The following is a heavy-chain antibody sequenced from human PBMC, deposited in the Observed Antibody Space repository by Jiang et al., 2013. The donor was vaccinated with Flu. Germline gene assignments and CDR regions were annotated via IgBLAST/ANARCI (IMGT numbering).Heavy chain of an antibody. D-gene: IGHD6-19*01. J-gene: IGHJ2*01. Sequence: AAWNWIRQSPSRGLEWLGRTYYRSKWYNDYAVSVKSRITINPDTSKNQFSLQLNSVTPEDTAVYYCAMGSGSGWLGGYWYFDLWGRGTLVTVSS. CDR3: AMGSGSGWLGGYWYFDL. V-gene: IGHV6-1*01. CDR2: TYYRSKWYN. CDR1: AA.